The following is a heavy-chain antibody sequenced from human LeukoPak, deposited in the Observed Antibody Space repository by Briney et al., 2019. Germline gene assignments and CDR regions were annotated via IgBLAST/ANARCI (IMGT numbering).Heavy chain of an antibody. J-gene: IGHJ4*02. D-gene: IGHD4-17*01. CDR1: GFTFSSYG. Sequence: GGSLRLSCAASGFTFSSYGMHWVRQAPGKGLEWVTFIRNDETEKYYVDSVKGRFTISRDNSKNTLYLQMNSLSVEDTAVYYCAKDLGSSTTEGFDYWGQGTLVTVCS. CDR2: IRNDETEK. CDR3: AKDLGSSTTEGFDY. V-gene: IGHV3-30*02.